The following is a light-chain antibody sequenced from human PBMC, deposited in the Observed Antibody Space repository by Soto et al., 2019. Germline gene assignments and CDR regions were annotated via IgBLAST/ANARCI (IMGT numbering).Light chain of an antibody. V-gene: IGKV3-20*01. CDR3: HQYGSLPRT. Sequence: EIVLTQSPGTLSFFPGERAILSCRASQSVNKFYLAWYQQKPGQAPRLLIHATSTRATRIPDRFSGSGSGTDFSLVISSLEPEDFAVYYCHQYGSLPRTFGQGTKVEAK. CDR2: ATS. CDR1: QSVNKFY. J-gene: IGKJ1*01.